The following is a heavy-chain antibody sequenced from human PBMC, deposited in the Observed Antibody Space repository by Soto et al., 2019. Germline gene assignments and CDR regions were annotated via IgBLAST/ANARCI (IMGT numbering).Heavy chain of an antibody. D-gene: IGHD6-13*01. CDR3: TRLPAAAIDY. V-gene: IGHV4-39*01. CDR2: ISYSGST. Sequence: PSETLSLTCTVSGASIGTRSYYWGWTRPPPGKGLEWIASISYSGSTYYNPSLKSRVSISVDTSKNQFSLKVSSVTAADTAVYYCTRLPAAAIDYWGQGTLVTVSS. J-gene: IGHJ4*02. CDR1: GASIGTRSYY.